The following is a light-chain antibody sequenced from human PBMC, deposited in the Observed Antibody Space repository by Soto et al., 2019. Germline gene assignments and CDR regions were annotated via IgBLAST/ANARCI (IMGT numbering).Light chain of an antibody. CDR1: RSNIGNNY. J-gene: IGLJ1*01. Sequence: QAVVTQPPSASGTPGQTVTISCSGTRSNIGNNYVCWYQQLPGAAPKHLIFRNTQRPSGVPDRFSGSKSGTAASLAISGLRSEDEADYFCEAWDDSLSGHVFGTGTKLTVL. CDR2: RNT. V-gene: IGLV1-47*01. CDR3: EAWDDSLSGHV.